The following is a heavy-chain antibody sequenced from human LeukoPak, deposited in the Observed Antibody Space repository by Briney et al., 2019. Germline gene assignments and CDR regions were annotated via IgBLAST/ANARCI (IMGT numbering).Heavy chain of an antibody. V-gene: IGHV4-59*12. Sequence: PSETLSLTCTVSGGSISSYYWSWIRQPPGKGLEWIGYIYYSGSTNYNPSLKSRVTISVDTSKNQFSLKLTSVTAADTAVYYCATGYSLGYWGQGTLVTVSS. CDR3: ATGYSLGY. D-gene: IGHD3-9*01. CDR2: IYYSGST. CDR1: GGSISSYY. J-gene: IGHJ4*02.